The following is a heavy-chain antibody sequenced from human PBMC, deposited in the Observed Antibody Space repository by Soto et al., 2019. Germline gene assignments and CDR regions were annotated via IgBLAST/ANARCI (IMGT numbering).Heavy chain of an antibody. D-gene: IGHD5-12*01. CDR2: IYYSGST. CDR3: ARELHIVATIEHVWFDP. J-gene: IGHJ5*02. V-gene: IGHV4-30-4*01. Sequence: SETLSLTCPVSGGSISSGDYYWSWIRQPPGKGLEWIGYIYYSGSTYYNPSLKSRVTISVDTSKNQFSLKLSSVTAADTAVYYCARELHIVATIEHVWFDPWGQGTLVTVS. CDR1: GGSISSGDYY.